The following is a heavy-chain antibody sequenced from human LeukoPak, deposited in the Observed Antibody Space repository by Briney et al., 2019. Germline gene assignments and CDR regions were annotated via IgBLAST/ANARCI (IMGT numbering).Heavy chain of an antibody. J-gene: IGHJ2*01. CDR1: GLIFSTYA. CDR2: ISNNGYIT. D-gene: IGHD3-3*01. Sequence: GGSLRLSCSASGLIFSTYAMHWVRQAAGKGLESVSAISNNGYITYYADSVKGRFTISRDNSKKTLFLQMSSLRAEDTAVYFCVKAGVEDDWYFDLWGRGTLVTVSS. V-gene: IGHV3-64D*06. CDR3: VKAGVEDDWYFDL.